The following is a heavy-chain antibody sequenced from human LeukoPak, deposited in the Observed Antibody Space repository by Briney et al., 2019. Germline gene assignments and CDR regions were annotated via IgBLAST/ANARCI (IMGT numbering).Heavy chain of an antibody. J-gene: IGHJ2*01. CDR1: GGSISSYY. Sequence: PSETLSLTCTVSGGSISSYYWSWIRQPAGKGLEWIGRIYTSGSTNYNPSLKSRVTMSVDTSKNQFSLKLSSVTAADTAVYYCARDRVTMVRGAWYFDLWGRGTLVTVSS. CDR3: ARDRVTMVRGAWYFDL. CDR2: IYTSGST. V-gene: IGHV4-4*07. D-gene: IGHD3-10*01.